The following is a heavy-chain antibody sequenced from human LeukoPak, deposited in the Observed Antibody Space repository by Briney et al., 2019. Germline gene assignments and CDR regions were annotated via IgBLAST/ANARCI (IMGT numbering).Heavy chain of an antibody. J-gene: IGHJ4*02. CDR1: GGSFNAYF. CDR2: INHSGST. D-gene: IGHD4-17*01. CDR3: ASGDYGDYPGTDY. Sequence: SETLSLTCAVYGGSFNAYFWSWIRQPPGKGLEWIGEINHSGSTNYNPSLKSRVTISVDTSKNQFSLKLSPVTAADTAVYYCASGDYGDYPGTDYWGQGTLVTVSS. V-gene: IGHV4-34*01.